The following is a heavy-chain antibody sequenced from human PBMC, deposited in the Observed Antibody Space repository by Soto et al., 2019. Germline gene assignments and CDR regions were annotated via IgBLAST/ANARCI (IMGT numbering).Heavy chain of an antibody. J-gene: IGHJ6*02. CDR3: ARRGFYYYGMDV. CDR2: IYYSGST. V-gene: IGHV4-39*01. Sequence: SETLSLTCTVSGGPISSSSYYWGWIRQPPGKGLEWIGSIYYSGSTYYNPSLKSRVTISVDTSKNQFSLKLSSVTAADTAVYYCARRGFYYYGMDVWGQGTTVTVSS. CDR1: GGPISSSSYY.